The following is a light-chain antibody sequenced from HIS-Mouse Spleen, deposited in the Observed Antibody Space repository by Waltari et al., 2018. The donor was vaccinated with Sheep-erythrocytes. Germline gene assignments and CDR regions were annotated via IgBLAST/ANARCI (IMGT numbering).Light chain of an antibody. V-gene: IGLV2-11*02. J-gene: IGLJ1*01. CDR3: CSYAGSYNHV. CDR2: DVS. CDR1: SSDVGWYNY. Sequence: QSALTQPASVSGSPGQSVTISCTGTSSDVGWYNYVSWYQQHPGKAPKLMIYDVSKRPSGVPDRFSGSKSGNTASLTISGLQAEDEADYYCCSYAGSYNHVFATGTKVTVL.